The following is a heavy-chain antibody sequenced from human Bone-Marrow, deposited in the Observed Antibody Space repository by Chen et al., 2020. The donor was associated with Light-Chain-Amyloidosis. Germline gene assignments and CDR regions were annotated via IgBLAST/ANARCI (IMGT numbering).Heavy chain of an antibody. CDR3: ARRRDGYNFDY. V-gene: IGHV5-51*01. D-gene: IGHD5-12*01. CDR2: IYPDDSDA. CDR1: GYTFPNYW. Sequence: ISCKGSGYTFPNYWIGWVRQMPGKGLEWMGVIYPDDSDARYSPSFEGQVTISADKSXXXAXXQWRSPKASDTTMYYCARRRDGYNFDYWGQGTLVTVSS. J-gene: IGHJ4*02.